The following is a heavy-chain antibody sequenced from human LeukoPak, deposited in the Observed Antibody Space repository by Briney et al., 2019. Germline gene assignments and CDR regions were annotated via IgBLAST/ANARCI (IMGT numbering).Heavy chain of an antibody. CDR1: GGSISSSSYY. J-gene: IGHJ4*02. CDR2: IYYRGST. V-gene: IGHV4-39*07. Sequence: PSETLSLTCTVSGGSISSSSYYWGWIRQPPGKGLEWIGSIYYRGSTYYNPSLESRVTISIDTSKNQFSLKLSSVTAADTAVYYCARETTYSTGWYYFDYWGQGTLVTVSS. D-gene: IGHD6-19*01. CDR3: ARETTYSTGWYYFDY.